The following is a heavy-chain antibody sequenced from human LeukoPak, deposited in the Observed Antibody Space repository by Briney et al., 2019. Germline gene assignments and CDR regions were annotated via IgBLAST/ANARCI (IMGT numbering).Heavy chain of an antibody. V-gene: IGHV3-23*01. J-gene: IGHJ6*02. Sequence: PGGSLRLSCAASGFIFNNYAMNWVRQAPGKGLEWVSGLSGSGNNIFYAASVRGRFTNSRDNSKNTVNLQMISLTAADTAVYFCAKGGSVQPYYYGMDVWGQGTTVIVSS. CDR1: GFIFNNYA. CDR2: LSGSGNNI. D-gene: IGHD3-16*01. CDR3: AKGGSVQPYYYGMDV.